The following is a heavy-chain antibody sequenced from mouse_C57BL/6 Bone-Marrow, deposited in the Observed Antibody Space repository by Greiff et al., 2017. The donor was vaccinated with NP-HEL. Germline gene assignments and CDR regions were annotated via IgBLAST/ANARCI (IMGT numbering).Heavy chain of an antibody. V-gene: IGHV5-12*01. CDR1: GFTFSDYY. Sequence: EVKLVESGGGLVKPGGSLKLSCAASGFTFSDYYMYWVRQTPEKRLEWVAYISNGGGSTYYPDTVKGRFTISRDNAKNTLYLQMSRLKSEDTAMYYCARSYPNYYGSSWFAYWGQGTLVTVSA. J-gene: IGHJ3*01. CDR2: ISNGGGST. D-gene: IGHD1-1*01. CDR3: ARSYPNYYGSSWFAY.